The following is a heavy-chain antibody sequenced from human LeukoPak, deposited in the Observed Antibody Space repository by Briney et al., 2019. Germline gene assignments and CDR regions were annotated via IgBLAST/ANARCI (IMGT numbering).Heavy chain of an antibody. CDR1: GFTFSSHS. D-gene: IGHD6-13*01. Sequence: GGSLRLSCAASGFTFSSHSLMWVRQAPGKGLEWVSSISPDSGYIYYADSVKGRFTISRDNAENSLFLQMNSLGAEDTAVYYWAPFSAVTHYYFDYWGQGTLVTVSS. CDR2: ISPDSGYI. J-gene: IGHJ4*02. V-gene: IGHV3-21*01. CDR3: APFSAVTHYYFDY.